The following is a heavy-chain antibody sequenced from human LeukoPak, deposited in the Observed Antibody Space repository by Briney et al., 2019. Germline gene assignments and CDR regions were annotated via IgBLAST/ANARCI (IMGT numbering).Heavy chain of an antibody. Sequence: PGGSLRLSCAASGFSFTDAWMNWVRQATGKGLEWVGHIRSKADGGTPDYIAPVKGRFTISRDDSKDTLYLQMNSLNTEDSAMYYCTTRSPARYCSDGACYSRADYWGQGTLVTVSS. CDR1: GFSFTDAW. D-gene: IGHD2-15*01. J-gene: IGHJ4*02. V-gene: IGHV3-15*07. CDR2: IRSKADGGTP. CDR3: TTRSPARYCSDGACYSRADY.